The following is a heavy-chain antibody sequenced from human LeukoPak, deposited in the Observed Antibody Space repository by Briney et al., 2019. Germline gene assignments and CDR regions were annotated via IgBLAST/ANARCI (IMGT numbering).Heavy chain of an antibody. J-gene: IGHJ4*02. CDR3: CYDSSGYYSMRFDY. V-gene: IGHV3-53*01. CDR2: IYSGGST. D-gene: IGHD3-22*01. CDR1: GFTFSSNY. Sequence: GGFLRLSCAASGFTFSSNYMSWVRQAPGKGLEWVSVIYSGGSTYYADSVKGRFTISRDNSKNTLYLQMNSLRAEDTAVYYCCYDSSGYYSMRFDYWGQGTLVTVSS.